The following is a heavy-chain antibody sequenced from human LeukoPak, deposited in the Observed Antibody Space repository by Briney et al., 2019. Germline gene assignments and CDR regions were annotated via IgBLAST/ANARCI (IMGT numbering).Heavy chain of an antibody. CDR1: GYTFTSYG. CDR3: ARYSSSWYGRHFDY. D-gene: IGHD6-13*01. J-gene: IGHJ4*02. V-gene: IGHV1-8*03. CDR2: MNPNSGNT. Sequence: ASVKVSCKASGYTFTSYGISWVRQATGQGLEWMGWMNPNSGNTGYAQKFQGRVTITRNTSISTAYMELSSLRSEDTAVYYCARYSSSWYGRHFDYWGQGTLVTVSS.